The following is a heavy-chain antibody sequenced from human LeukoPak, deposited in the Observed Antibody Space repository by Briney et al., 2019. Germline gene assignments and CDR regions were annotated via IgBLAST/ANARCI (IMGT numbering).Heavy chain of an antibody. V-gene: IGHV3-53*01. CDR1: GFTVSSNY. CDR3: ARGSGYSYGFPDY. Sequence: SGGSLRLSCAASGFTVSSNYMSWVRQAPGKGLEWVSVIYSDGSTYYADSVKGRFSISRDNSKNTLYLQMNSLRAEDTAVYYCARGSGYSYGFPDYWGQGTLVTVSS. CDR2: IYSDGST. J-gene: IGHJ4*02. D-gene: IGHD5-18*01.